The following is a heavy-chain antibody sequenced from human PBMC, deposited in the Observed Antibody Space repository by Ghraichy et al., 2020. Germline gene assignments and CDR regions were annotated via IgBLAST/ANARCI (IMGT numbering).Heavy chain of an antibody. J-gene: IGHJ6*02. V-gene: IGHV3-23*01. Sequence: GGSLRLSCAASGFTFSHSAVIWVRPAPGKGLEWVSSISGSGSSTNYADSVKGRFTISRDNFKSTLYLQMSSLRDDDTAVYYCAKHIESPPSGMDVWGQGTTVTVSS. CDR1: GFTFSHSA. CDR3: AKHIESPPSGMDV. CDR2: ISGSGSST.